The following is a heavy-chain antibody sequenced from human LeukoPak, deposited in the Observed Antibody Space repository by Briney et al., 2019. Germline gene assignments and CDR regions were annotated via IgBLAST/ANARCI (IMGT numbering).Heavy chain of an antibody. CDR3: ARESSRPPHYYGVDAFDI. J-gene: IGHJ3*02. D-gene: IGHD4-17*01. CDR2: IYYSGST. Sequence: PSETLSLTCTVSGGSISSSSYYWGWIRQPPGKGLEWIGSIYYSGSTNYNPSLKSRDTISVDTSKNQFSLKLSSVTAADTAVYYCARESSRPPHYYGVDAFDIWGQGTMVTVSS. V-gene: IGHV4-39*07. CDR1: GGSISSSSYY.